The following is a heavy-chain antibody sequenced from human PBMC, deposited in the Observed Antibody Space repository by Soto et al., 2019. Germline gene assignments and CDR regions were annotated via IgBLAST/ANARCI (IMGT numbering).Heavy chain of an antibody. V-gene: IGHV3-30*18. CDR3: AKDPRGGYDRSYYYMDV. D-gene: IGHD5-12*01. CDR1: GFTFSSYG. Sequence: QPGGSLRLSCAASGFTFSSYGLHWVRQAPGRGLEWVAIISYDGSDKYYADSVKGRFTTSRDNSKNTLYLQMNSLRAEDTAVYYCAKDPRGGYDRSYYYMDVWGKGTTVTVSS. CDR2: ISYDGSDK. J-gene: IGHJ6*03.